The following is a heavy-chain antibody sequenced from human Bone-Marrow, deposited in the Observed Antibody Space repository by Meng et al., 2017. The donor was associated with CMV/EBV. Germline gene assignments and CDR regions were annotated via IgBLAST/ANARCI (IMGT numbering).Heavy chain of an antibody. J-gene: IGHJ6*02. Sequence: GGSLRLSCAASGFTFSDYYMSWIRQAPGKGLEWVSSISSSSSYIYYADSVKGRFTISRDNAKNSLYLQMNSLRAEDTAVYYCAVVPAATRFYYYYGMDVWGQGTTVTVSS. V-gene: IGHV3-11*06. D-gene: IGHD2-2*01. CDR2: ISSSSSYI. CDR1: GFTFSDYY. CDR3: AVVPAATRFYYYYGMDV.